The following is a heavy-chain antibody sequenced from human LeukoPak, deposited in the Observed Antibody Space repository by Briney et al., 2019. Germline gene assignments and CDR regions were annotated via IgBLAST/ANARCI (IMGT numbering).Heavy chain of an antibody. CDR1: GFAFSSYT. CDR3: AKDQRPMVNYAWQYFDY. CDR2: IYSDGST. Sequence: GGSLRLSCAASGFAFSSYTMHWVRQAPGKGLEWVSIIYSDGSTYYADSVKGRFTISRDNSKNTLYLQMNSLRAEDTAAYYCAKDQRPMVNYAWQYFDYWGQGTLVTVSS. V-gene: IGHV3-66*01. D-gene: IGHD1-7*01. J-gene: IGHJ4*02.